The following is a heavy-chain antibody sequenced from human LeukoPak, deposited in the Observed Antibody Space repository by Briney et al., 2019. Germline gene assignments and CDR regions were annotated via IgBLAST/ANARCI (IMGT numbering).Heavy chain of an antibody. CDR1: GFTFSSYG. CDR2: IWNDGSKS. D-gene: IGHD5-18*01. Sequence: RSGGSLRLSCAASGFTFSSYGMHWVRQAPGKGLEWVAVIWNDGSKSNYPDSVKGRFTISRDDSKNTLYLQMNSLRAEDTAVYYCARGVMVTVWGQGTLVTVSS. CDR3: ARGVMVTV. J-gene: IGHJ4*02. V-gene: IGHV3-33*01.